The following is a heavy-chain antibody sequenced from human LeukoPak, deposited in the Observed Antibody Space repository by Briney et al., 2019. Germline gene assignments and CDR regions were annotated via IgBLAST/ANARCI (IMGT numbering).Heavy chain of an antibody. Sequence: SETLSLTCTVSGGSISGYYWSWIRQPPGKGLEWIGEINHSGSTNYNPSLKSRVTISVDTFKNQFSLKLSSVTAADTAVYYCATRPGGVVRWGQGTLVTVSS. D-gene: IGHD3-22*01. V-gene: IGHV4-34*01. CDR1: GGSISGYY. CDR3: ATRPGGVVR. J-gene: IGHJ4*02. CDR2: INHSGST.